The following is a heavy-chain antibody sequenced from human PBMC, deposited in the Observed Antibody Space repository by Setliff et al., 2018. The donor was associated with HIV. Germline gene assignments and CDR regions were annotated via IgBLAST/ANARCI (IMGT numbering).Heavy chain of an antibody. J-gene: IGHJ4*02. CDR3: ARGGFNHAFDY. Sequence: PGGSLRLSCVASGFTFNSYWMYWVRQAPGKGLVCVSRVNNDGTDTIYADSVKGRFTISRDNAKSTVYLQMGSLSADDTAVYYCARGGFNHAFDYWGQGVLVTVSS. D-gene: IGHD2-15*01. CDR1: GFTFNSYW. V-gene: IGHV3-74*01. CDR2: VNNDGTDT.